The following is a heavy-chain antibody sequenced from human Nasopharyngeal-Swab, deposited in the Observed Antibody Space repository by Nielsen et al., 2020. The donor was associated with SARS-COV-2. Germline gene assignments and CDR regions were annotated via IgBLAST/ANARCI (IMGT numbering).Heavy chain of an antibody. V-gene: IGHV1-69*13. CDR2: IIPIFGTA. Sequence: SVKVSCKASGCTFSSYAISWVRQAPGQGLEWMGGIIPIFGTANYAQKFQGRVTITADESTSTAYMELSSLRSEDTAVYYCARARYDSSGYYYLPFDYWGQGTLVTVSS. CDR1: GCTFSSYA. D-gene: IGHD3-22*01. CDR3: ARARYDSSGYYYLPFDY. J-gene: IGHJ4*02.